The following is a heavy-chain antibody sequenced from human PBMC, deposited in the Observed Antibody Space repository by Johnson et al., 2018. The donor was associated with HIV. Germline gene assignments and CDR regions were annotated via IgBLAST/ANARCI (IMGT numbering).Heavy chain of an antibody. V-gene: IGHV3-30*18. D-gene: IGHD1-14*01. Sequence: QVQLVESGGGVVQPGRSLRLSCVASGFTFSSYGMHWVRQAPGKVLEWVAIVSYDGSKKYYPYSVKGRFTISRDNSKNTLYLQMDSLRAEDTAVYYCAKIRTSGTGDAFDIWGQGTMVTVSS. CDR2: VSYDGSKK. CDR3: AKIRTSGTGDAFDI. J-gene: IGHJ3*02. CDR1: GFTFSSYG.